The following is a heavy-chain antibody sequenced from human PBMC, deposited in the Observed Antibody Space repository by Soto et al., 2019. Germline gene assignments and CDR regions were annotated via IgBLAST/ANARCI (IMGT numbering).Heavy chain of an antibody. D-gene: IGHD6-13*01. J-gene: IGHJ6*02. CDR2: LNAGNGNT. CDR3: ARSAYGWAADTLVHYYYGIDV. V-gene: IGHV1-3*01. CDR1: GYTFTSYA. Sequence: QVQLVQSGAEVKKPGASVKVSCKASGYTFTSYAMHWVRQAPGQRLEWMGWLNAGNGNTKYSQKFQGRVTITKDTSASTAYMELSSLRSEDTAVYYCARSAYGWAADTLVHYYYGIDVWGQGTTVTVSS.